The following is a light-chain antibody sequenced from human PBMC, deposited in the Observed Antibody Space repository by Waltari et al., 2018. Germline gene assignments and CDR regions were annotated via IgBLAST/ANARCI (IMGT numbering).Light chain of an antibody. Sequence: QSALTQPASVSGSPGQSITISCTGSSRDVGGYNFVSWYQQHLGKAPKLLIYEVIKRPSGVSIRFSGSKSGNTASLTISGLQAEDEADYYCCSYIGRALFGGGTKLTVL. CDR2: EVI. CDR1: SRDVGGYNF. V-gene: IGLV2-23*02. CDR3: CSYIGRAL. J-gene: IGLJ2*01.